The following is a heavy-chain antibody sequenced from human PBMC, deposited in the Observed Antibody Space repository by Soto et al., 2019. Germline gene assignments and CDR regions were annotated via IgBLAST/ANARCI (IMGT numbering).Heavy chain of an antibody. CDR2: ISGSGGST. CDR1: GFTFSSYA. Sequence: GGSLRLSCAASGFTFSSYAMSWVRQSPGKGLEWVSAISGSGGSTYYADSVKGRFTISRDNSKNTLYLQMNSLRAEDTAVYYCAKVGYDYVWGSYPHDAFDIWGQGTMVTVSS. J-gene: IGHJ3*02. D-gene: IGHD3-16*02. V-gene: IGHV3-23*01. CDR3: AKVGYDYVWGSYPHDAFDI.